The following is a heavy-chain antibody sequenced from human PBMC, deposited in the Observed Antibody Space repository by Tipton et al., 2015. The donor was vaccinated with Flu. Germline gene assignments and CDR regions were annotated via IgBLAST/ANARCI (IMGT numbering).Heavy chain of an antibody. CDR1: EFTFSRYE. J-gene: IGHJ4*02. CDR2: ISASSRTI. Sequence: SLRLSCAASEFTFSRYEMNWVRQAPGKGLEWVSHISASSRTIYYADSVKGRFTISRDNAKNSLYLQMSSLRAEDTAVYFCARGGARRYYDTSSYPFDFWGQGTLVTVSS. D-gene: IGHD3-22*01. V-gene: IGHV3-48*03. CDR3: ARGGARRYYDTSSYPFDF.